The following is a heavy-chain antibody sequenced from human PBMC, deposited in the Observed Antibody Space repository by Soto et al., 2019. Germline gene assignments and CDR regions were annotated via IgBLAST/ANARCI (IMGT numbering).Heavy chain of an antibody. CDR3: ATVPDY. CDR1: GGSISSGGYS. CDR2: IYHSGST. V-gene: IGHV4-30-2*01. J-gene: IGHJ4*02. Sequence: SETLSLTCAVSGGSISSGGYSWGWIRQPPGKGLEWIGYIYHSGSTYYNPSLKSRVTISVDRSKNQFSLKLSSVIAADTAVYYCATVPDYWGQGTLVTVSS.